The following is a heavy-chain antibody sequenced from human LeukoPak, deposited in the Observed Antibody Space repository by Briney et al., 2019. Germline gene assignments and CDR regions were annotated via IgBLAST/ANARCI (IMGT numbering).Heavy chain of an antibody. Sequence: SETLSLTCAVYGGSFSGYYWSWIRQPPGKGLEWIGEINHSGSTNYNPSLKSRVTISVDTSKNQFSLKLSSVTAADTAVCYCASTARTRGYSYGYPFYWGQGTLVTVSS. V-gene: IGHV4-34*01. J-gene: IGHJ4*02. CDR2: INHSGST. CDR3: ASTARTRGYSYGYPFY. D-gene: IGHD5-18*01. CDR1: GGSFSGYY.